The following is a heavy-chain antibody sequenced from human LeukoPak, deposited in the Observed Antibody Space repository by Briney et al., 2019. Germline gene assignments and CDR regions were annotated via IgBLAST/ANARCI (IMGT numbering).Heavy chain of an antibody. CDR1: GYSFTSYW. V-gene: IGHV5-51*01. Sequence: GESLKISCKGSGYSFTSYWIGWVRQMPGKGLEWMGIIYPGDSDTSYSPSFQGQVTISADKSISTAYLQWSSLKASDTAMYYCARQQRYFDWLSSYDYWGQGTLVTVSS. J-gene: IGHJ4*02. CDR2: IYPGDSDT. CDR3: ARQQRYFDWLSSYDY. D-gene: IGHD3-9*01.